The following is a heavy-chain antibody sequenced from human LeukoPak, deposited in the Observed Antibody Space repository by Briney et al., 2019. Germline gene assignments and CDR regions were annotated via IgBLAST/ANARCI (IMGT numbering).Heavy chain of an antibody. CDR1: GYIFTNYD. CDR2: MNPNSGNT. D-gene: IGHD1-26*01. Sequence: ASVKVSCKASGYIFTNYDINWVRQATGQGLEWMGWMNPNSGNTGYAQKFQGRVTMTRNTSISTAYVELSSLRSEDTALYYCARDIAGATKGGWFDTWGQGTPVTVSS. CDR3: ARDIAGATKGGWFDT. J-gene: IGHJ5*02. V-gene: IGHV1-8*01.